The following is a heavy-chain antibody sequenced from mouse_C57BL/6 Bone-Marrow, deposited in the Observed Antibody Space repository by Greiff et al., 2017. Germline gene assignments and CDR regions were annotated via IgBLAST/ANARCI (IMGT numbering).Heavy chain of an antibody. CDR1: GYTFTSYW. CDR3: AKDGTMVTTHYFEY. Sequence: QVQLQQPGAELVKPGASVKVSCKASGYTFTSYWMHWVKQRPGQGLEWIGRIHPSDSDTNYNQKFKGKATLTVDKSSSTAYMQLSSLTSEDSAVDSGAKDGTMVTTHYFEYWGQGTTLTVSA. D-gene: IGHD2-2*01. V-gene: IGHV1-74*01. CDR2: IHPSDSDT. J-gene: IGHJ2*01.